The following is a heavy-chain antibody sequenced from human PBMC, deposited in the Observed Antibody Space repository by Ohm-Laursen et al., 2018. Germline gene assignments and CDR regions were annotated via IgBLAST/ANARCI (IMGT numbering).Heavy chain of an antibody. CDR3: SRDYLSI. CDR1: GFSFSSYW. D-gene: IGHD2/OR15-2a*01. CDR2: INRDGGSE. J-gene: IGHJ3*01. Sequence: SLRLSCAALGFSFSSYWMAWVRQTPGKGLEWVANINRDGGSESYVDSVQGRFTISRDNAKNLLYLQMNNLRAEDTAMYYCSRDYLSIWGQGTLVTVSS. V-gene: IGHV3-7*01.